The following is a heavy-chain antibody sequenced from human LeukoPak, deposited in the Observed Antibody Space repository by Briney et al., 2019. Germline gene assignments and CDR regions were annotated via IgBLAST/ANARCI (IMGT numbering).Heavy chain of an antibody. D-gene: IGHD2-21*01. CDR3: VKGPQVGDGYHPDY. J-gene: IGHJ4*02. CDR1: GFILGEYA. V-gene: IGHV3-23*05. CDR2: ISGSST. Sequence: PGGSLRLSCAASGFILGEYAMSWVRQAPGKGPEWVSAISGSSTYYICSVKGRFTISRDTSKTTVYLQMNVLREDDTALYYCVKGPQVGDGYHPDYWGQGTLVTVS.